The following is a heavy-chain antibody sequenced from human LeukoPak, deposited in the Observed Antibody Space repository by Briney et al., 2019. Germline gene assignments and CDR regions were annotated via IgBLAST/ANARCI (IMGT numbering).Heavy chain of an antibody. Sequence: SQTLSLTCTVSGGSISSGGYYWSWIRQPPGKGLGWIGYIYHSGSTYYNPSLKSRVTISVGRSKNQFSLKLSSVTAADTAVYYCARGGLRFLEWSWSYFDYWGQGTLVTVSS. CDR2: IYHSGST. CDR1: GGSISSGGYY. CDR3: ARGGLRFLEWSWSYFDY. D-gene: IGHD3-3*01. J-gene: IGHJ4*02. V-gene: IGHV4-30-2*01.